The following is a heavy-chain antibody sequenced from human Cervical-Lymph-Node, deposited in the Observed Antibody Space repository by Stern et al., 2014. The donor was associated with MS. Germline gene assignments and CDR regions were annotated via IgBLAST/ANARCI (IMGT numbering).Heavy chain of an antibody. V-gene: IGHV5-51*03. CDR1: GYSFSNYW. J-gene: IGHJ4*02. Sequence: EVQLVESAAEVKKPGESLKISCKGSGYSFSNYWIAWVRQIPGKGLEWMGIVYPGDSDTRYSPSFQGQVTISADKSINTAYLQWNSLKASDPAIYYCARSLAAVTHYFDSWGQGTLVTVSS. D-gene: IGHD4-17*01. CDR2: VYPGDSDT. CDR3: ARSLAAVTHYFDS.